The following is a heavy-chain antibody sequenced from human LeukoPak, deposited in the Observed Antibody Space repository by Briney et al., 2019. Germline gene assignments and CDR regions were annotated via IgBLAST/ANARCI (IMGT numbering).Heavy chain of an antibody. CDR1: GGSISSYY. Sequence: SETLSLTCTVSGGSISSYYWIWIRQPPGKGLEWIGYIYPSGSTNYNPSLKSRVTISVDTSKNQFSLKLSSVTAADTAVYYCARHYDFWSGPSAFDIWGQGTMVTVSS. V-gene: IGHV4-4*09. CDR3: ARHYDFWSGPSAFDI. D-gene: IGHD3-3*01. CDR2: IYPSGST. J-gene: IGHJ3*02.